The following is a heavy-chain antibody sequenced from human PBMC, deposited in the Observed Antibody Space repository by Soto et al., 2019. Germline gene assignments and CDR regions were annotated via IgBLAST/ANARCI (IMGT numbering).Heavy chain of an antibody. J-gene: IGHJ3*02. Sequence: SETLSLTCTVSGGSISHYFWSWIRQPPGKGLEWIGQIYSSGSPNYNPSLKSRVTISLDTPKNQFSLKLSSVTAADTAVYYCARERAAGDDAFDIWGQGTMVTVSS. V-gene: IGHV4-59*12. CDR1: GGSISHYF. CDR2: IYSSGSP. CDR3: ARERAAGDDAFDI. D-gene: IGHD6-13*01.